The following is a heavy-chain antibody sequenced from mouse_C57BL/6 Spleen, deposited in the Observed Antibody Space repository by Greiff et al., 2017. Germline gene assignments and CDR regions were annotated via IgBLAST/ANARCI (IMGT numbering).Heavy chain of an antibody. J-gene: IGHJ2*01. Sequence: VQLQQSGAELVKPGASVKISCTASGYAFSSDWMNWVKQRPGKGLEWIGQIYPGDGDTNYNGKFKGKATLTADKSSSTAYMQLSSLTSEDSAVYFCARRVSPFDYWGQGTTLTVSS. CDR2: IYPGDGDT. CDR3: ARRVSPFDY. V-gene: IGHV1-80*01. CDR1: GYAFSSDW.